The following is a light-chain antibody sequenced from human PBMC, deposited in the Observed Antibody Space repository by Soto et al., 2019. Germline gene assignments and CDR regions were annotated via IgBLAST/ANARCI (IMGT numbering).Light chain of an antibody. Sequence: QSAMTQPPSVSAAPGQKVTISCSGSSSNIGGNSVSWYQQLPGTAPKLLIYDDNKRPSGIPDRFSGSKSGTSATLGITGFQTGDEADYYCGSWDSSLSAYVFGTGTKXXVL. J-gene: IGLJ1*01. CDR3: GSWDSSLSAYV. CDR1: SSNIGGNS. V-gene: IGLV1-51*01. CDR2: DDN.